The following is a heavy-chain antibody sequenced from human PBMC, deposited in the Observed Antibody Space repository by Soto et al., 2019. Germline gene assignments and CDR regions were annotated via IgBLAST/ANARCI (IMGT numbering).Heavy chain of an antibody. Sequence: SETLSLTCTVSGGSISSGGYYWSWIRQHPGKGLEWIGYIYYSGSTYYNPSLKSRVTISVDTSKNQFSLKLSSVTAADTAVYYCARVMLGELSLSYYFDYWGQGTLVTVSS. D-gene: IGHD3-16*02. V-gene: IGHV4-31*03. CDR2: IYYSGST. CDR1: GGSISSGGYY. CDR3: ARVMLGELSLSYYFDY. J-gene: IGHJ4*02.